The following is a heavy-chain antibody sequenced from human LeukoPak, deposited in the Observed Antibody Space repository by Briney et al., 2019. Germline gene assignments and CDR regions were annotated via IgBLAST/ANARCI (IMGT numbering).Heavy chain of an antibody. CDR2: INPHSGGT. J-gene: IGHJ4*02. Sequence: ASVKVSCKASGYIFTGYYIHWVRQAPGQGLEWMGWINPHSGGTNYAQKFQGRVTMTSHTSISTAYMELSRLRSDDTAVYYCARDRDYYDSIGYYYEGGSLDYWGQGTLVTVSS. V-gene: IGHV1-2*02. CDR1: GYIFTGYY. D-gene: IGHD3-22*01. CDR3: ARDRDYYDSIGYYYEGGSLDY.